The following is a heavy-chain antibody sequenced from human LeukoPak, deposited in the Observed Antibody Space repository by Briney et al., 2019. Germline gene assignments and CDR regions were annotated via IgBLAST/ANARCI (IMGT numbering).Heavy chain of an antibody. Sequence: ASVKVSFKSSGYTFTTYDINWVRQATGQGLEWMGWMNPNSGNTGYTQKFQGRVTMTRNTSISTAYMELSSLRSEDTAVYYCARGRGSGHKENWFDPWGQGTLVTVSS. CDR1: GYTFTTYD. CDR2: MNPNSGNT. J-gene: IGHJ5*02. D-gene: IGHD6-19*01. CDR3: ARGRGSGHKENWFDP. V-gene: IGHV1-8*01.